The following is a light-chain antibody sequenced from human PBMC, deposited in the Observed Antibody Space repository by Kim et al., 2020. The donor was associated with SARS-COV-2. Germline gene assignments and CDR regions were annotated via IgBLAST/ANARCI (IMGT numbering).Light chain of an antibody. CDR3: CSYAGSHTWV. J-gene: IGLJ3*02. V-gene: IGLV2-23*01. Sequence: LTQPPSVSVSPGQTASITCTGTSSDVGSYTLVSWYQQHPGKAPKLIIYDGSERPSGVSNRFSGSKSGNTASLRISGLQAEDEAEYFCCSYAGSHTWVFGGGTQLTVL. CDR1: SSDVGSYTL. CDR2: DGS.